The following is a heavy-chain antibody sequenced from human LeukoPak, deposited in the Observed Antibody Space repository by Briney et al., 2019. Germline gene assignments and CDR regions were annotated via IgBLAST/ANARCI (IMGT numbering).Heavy chain of an antibody. V-gene: IGHV3-48*02. CDR2: ISASSTTI. J-gene: IGHJ4*02. CDR1: GFTFSNYN. Sequence: GGALRLSCAASGFTFSNYNVNWVRQAPGKGLEWVSYISASSTTIYYADSVKGRFTTSRDNAKNSVYLQMNSLRDEDTAVYYCARDYGGHGEYFDYWGQGTLVTVSS. CDR3: ARDYGGHGEYFDY. D-gene: IGHD4-23*01.